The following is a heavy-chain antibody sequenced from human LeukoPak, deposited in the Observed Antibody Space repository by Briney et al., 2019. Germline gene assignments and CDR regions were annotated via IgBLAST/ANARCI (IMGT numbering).Heavy chain of an antibody. CDR3: ARDPYNGNYGHYYYYYMDV. J-gene: IGHJ6*03. CDR2: IRYDGSNK. Sequence: PGGSLRLSCAASGFAASGFTFSTFGMHWVRQAPGKGLEWVAFIRYDGSNKYYADSVKGRFTISRDDSKNTLYLQMNSLRAEDTAVYYCARDPYNGNYGHYYYYYMDVWGKGTTVTISS. V-gene: IGHV3-30*02. D-gene: IGHD1-26*01. CDR1: GFTFSTFG.